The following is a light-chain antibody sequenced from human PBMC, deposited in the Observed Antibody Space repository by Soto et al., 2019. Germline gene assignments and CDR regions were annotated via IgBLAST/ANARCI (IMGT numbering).Light chain of an antibody. V-gene: IGKV1-5*01. CDR3: QHYDSYPWA. Sequence: DIQMTQSPSSLSASVGDSVNITCRASQNISGWLAWYQQKPGEAPKVLIYDASSLESGVPSRFSGSGSGTEFTLTISSLQPDDFATYYCQHYDSYPWAFGQGTKVEIK. J-gene: IGKJ1*01. CDR1: QNISGW. CDR2: DAS.